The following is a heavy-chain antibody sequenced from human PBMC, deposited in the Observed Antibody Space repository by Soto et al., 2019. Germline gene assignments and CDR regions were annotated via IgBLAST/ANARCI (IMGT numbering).Heavy chain of an antibody. J-gene: IGHJ4*02. CDR1: GGSISSSSYY. CDR2: IYYSGST. Sequence: SETLSLTCTVSGGSISSSSYYWGWIRQPPGKGLEWIGSIYYSGSTYYNPSLQGRVTMTTDTSTSTAYMELRSLRSDDTAVYYCARDRYYYDSSGYLYYFDYWGQGTLVTVSS. CDR3: ARDRYYYDSSGYLYYFDY. V-gene: IGHV4-39*02. D-gene: IGHD3-22*01.